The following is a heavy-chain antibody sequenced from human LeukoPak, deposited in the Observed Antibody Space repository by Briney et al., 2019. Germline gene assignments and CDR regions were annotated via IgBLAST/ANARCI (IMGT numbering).Heavy chain of an antibody. D-gene: IGHD5-12*01. V-gene: IGHV3-74*01. CDR3: ASGGHGYSGYDPDFDY. Sequence: GGSLRLSCAASGFTFRSYWMHWVRQAPGKGLVWVSRINSDGSGTNHADSVKGRFTISRDNAKNTLYLQMNSLRAEDTAVYYCASGGHGYSGYDPDFDYWGQGTLDTVSS. CDR1: GFTFRSYW. CDR2: INSDGSGT. J-gene: IGHJ4*02.